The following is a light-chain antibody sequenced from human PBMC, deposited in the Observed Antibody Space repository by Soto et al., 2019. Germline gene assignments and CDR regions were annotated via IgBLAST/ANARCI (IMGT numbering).Light chain of an antibody. CDR1: SSDVGGYDY. J-gene: IGLJ1*01. V-gene: IGLV2-14*01. CDR2: EVN. CDR3: TSYEGGGKYV. Sequence: QSALTQPASVSGSPGQSVTISCTGTSSDVGGYDYVSWYQQHPGTAPKLILYEVNNRPSGVSNRFSGSKSGNTASLIISGLQTEDEADYYCCTSYEGGGKYVFGTGTKVTV.